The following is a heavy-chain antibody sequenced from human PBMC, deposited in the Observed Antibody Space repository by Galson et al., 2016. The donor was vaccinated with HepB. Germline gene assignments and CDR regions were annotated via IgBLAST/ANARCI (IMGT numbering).Heavy chain of an antibody. CDR1: GYTFTSFG. CDR3: ARDAIDCDGDCFAGSDP. Sequence: SVKVSCKASGYTFTSFGMSWVRQAPGQGLEWMGWISAYNGNTNYAQNFQDRVAMTTDTSTSTAYMELRSLRSDDTAVYYCARDAIDCDGDCFAGSDPWGQGTLVTVSS. CDR2: ISAYNGNT. D-gene: IGHD2-21*02. J-gene: IGHJ5*02. V-gene: IGHV1-18*01.